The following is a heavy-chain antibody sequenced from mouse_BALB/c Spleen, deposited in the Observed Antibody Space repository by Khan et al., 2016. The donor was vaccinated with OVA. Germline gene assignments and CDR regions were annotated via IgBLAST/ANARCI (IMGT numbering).Heavy chain of an antibody. J-gene: IGHJ4*01. CDR1: GYTFTSYY. D-gene: IGHD2-14*01. CDR2: INPSNGGT. CDR3: TRSSSYYRYDGYAMDY. Sequence: QVQLQQPGAELVKPGASVKLSCKASGYTFTSYYMYWVKQRPGQGLEWIGGINPSNGGTNFNEKFKSKVTLTVDKSSSTAYMQLSSLTSEDSAVYYCTRSSSYYRYDGYAMDYWGQGTSVTVSS. V-gene: IGHV1S81*02.